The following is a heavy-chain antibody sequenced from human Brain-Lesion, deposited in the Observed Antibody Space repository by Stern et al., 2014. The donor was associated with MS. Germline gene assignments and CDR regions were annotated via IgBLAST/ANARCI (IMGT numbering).Heavy chain of an antibody. Sequence: EVQLVESGGALVQPGGALTISCTAAGFTFGNDWMTWVRQAPVKGLEWETHIKEDRTEQNSVGSVKGRCTISGDTPWQSLDRPVNSLRFAETAFYYCARVYNTIYGIVTQRGSGMDVWGQGTTVIVSS. V-gene: IGHV3-7*01. CDR1: GFTFGNDW. J-gene: IGHJ6*02. CDR2: IKEDRTEQ. D-gene: IGHD3-3*01. CDR3: ARVYNTIYGIVTQRGSGMDV.